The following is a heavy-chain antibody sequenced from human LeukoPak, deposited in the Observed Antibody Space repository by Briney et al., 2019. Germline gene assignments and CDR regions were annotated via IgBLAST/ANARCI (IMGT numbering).Heavy chain of an antibody. D-gene: IGHD4-17*01. CDR2: IYYSGST. CDR3: ARVPDDYGDYYFDY. Sequence: SETLSLTCIVSGGSISSYYWSWIRQPPGKGLEWSGYIYYSGSTNYNPSLKCRVTISVDASKNQFSLKLSSVTAADAAVYYCARVPDDYGDYYFDYWGQGTLDTVSS. J-gene: IGHJ4*02. CDR1: GGSISSYY. V-gene: IGHV4-59*01.